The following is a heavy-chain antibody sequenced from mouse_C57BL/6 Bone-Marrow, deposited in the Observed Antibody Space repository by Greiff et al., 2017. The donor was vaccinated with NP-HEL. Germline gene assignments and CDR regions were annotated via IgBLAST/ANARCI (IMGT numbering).Heavy chain of an antibody. D-gene: IGHD1-1*01. CDR2: INPSSGYT. Sequence: VQLQQSGAELAKPGASVKLSCKASGYTFTSYWMHWVKQRPGQGLEWIGYINPSSGYTKYNQKFTDKTTLTADKSPTAAYIQLTSLTYEGTAVYYGARWKPFPHYYVSSSGYWGQGTTLTVSS. CDR1: GYTFTSYW. J-gene: IGHJ2*01. CDR3: ARWKPFPHYYVSSSGY. V-gene: IGHV1-7*01.